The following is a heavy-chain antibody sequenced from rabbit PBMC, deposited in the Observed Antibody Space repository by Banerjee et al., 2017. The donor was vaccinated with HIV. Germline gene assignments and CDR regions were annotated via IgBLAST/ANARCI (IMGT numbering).Heavy chain of an antibody. J-gene: IGHJ4*01. V-gene: IGHV1S47*01. D-gene: IGHD4-1*01. Sequence: QEQLVESGGGLVQPEGSLTLTCKASGFDFSSNAICWVRQAPGKGLELIACIYSSNGDKWYASWVNGRFTISRSTSLNTVDLKMTSLTVADTATYFCARDLAGVIGWNFNLWGQGTLVTVS. CDR2: IYSSNGDK. CDR1: GFDFSSNA. CDR3: ARDLAGVIGWNFNL.